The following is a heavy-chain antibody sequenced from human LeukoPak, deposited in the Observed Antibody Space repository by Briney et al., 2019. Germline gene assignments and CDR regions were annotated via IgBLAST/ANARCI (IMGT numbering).Heavy chain of an antibody. V-gene: IGHV1-46*01. Sequence: ASVKVSCKASGYTFIRHWMHWVRLAPGQGLEWVGLINPTGTATLYAQKFQGRITLTRDMSTSTDYMELRSLKSEDLAVYYCARDYWVGDIAWWFDPWGQGTLVTVSS. CDR3: ARDYWVGDIAWWFDP. J-gene: IGHJ5*02. D-gene: IGHD3-10*01. CDR2: INPTGTAT. CDR1: GYTFIRHW.